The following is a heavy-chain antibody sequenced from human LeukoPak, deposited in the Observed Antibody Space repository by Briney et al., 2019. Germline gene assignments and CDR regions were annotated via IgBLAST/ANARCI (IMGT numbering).Heavy chain of an antibody. CDR1: GYTFTSYG. V-gene: IGHV1-18*04. CDR2: ISAYNGNT. J-gene: IGHJ4*02. CDR3: ARDSWILTGYSVDY. Sequence: ASVKVSCKASGYTFTSYGISWVRQAPGQGLEWMGWISAYNGNTNYARKLQGRVTMTTDTSTSTAYMELWSLRSDDTAVYYCARDSWILTGYSVDYWGQGTLVTVSS. D-gene: IGHD3-9*01.